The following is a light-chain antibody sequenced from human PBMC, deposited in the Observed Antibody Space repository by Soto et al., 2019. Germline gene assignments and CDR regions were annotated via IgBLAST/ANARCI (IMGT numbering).Light chain of an antibody. CDR2: ATS. Sequence: EIVLTQSPGTLSLSPGERATLSCRASQSVSSSYLAWYQQKFGQAPRLLLYATSRRAAGIPDRFSGSGSGTEFTHTINRVEPEDCGVYYCQQFGTSYPKTFGQGTKVDIK. V-gene: IGKV3-20*01. CDR1: QSVSSSY. J-gene: IGKJ2*01. CDR3: QQFGTSYPKT.